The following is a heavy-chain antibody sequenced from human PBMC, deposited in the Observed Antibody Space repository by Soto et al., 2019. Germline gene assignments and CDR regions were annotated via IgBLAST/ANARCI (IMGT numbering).Heavy chain of an antibody. CDR1: GGSVSSYY. CDR2: IYYSGST. Sequence: SETLSLTFTVCGGSVSSYYWGWIRQPPGKGLEWIGYIYYSGSTNYNPSLKSRVTISVDTSKNQFSLKLSSVTAADTAVYYCARQGSGYYDFWSGYSDNWFDPWGQGTLVTVSS. D-gene: IGHD3-3*01. CDR3: ARQGSGYYDFWSGYSDNWFDP. V-gene: IGHV4-59*08. J-gene: IGHJ5*02.